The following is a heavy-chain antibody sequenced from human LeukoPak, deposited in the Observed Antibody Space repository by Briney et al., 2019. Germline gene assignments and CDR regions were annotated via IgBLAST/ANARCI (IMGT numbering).Heavy chain of an antibody. J-gene: IGHJ4*02. Sequence: GGSLRLSCAASGFTFDDYAMHWVRQAPGKGLEWVSGISWNSGTIGYADSVKGRFTIFRDNAKNSLYLQMNSLRAEDTALYYCAKDVFTMVRGVLEYWGQGTLVTVSS. V-gene: IGHV3-9*01. CDR3: AKDVFTMVRGVLEY. CDR1: GFTFDDYA. D-gene: IGHD3-10*01. CDR2: ISWNSGTI.